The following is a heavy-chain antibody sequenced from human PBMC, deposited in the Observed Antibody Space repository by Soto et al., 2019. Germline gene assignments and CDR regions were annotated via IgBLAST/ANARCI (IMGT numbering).Heavy chain of an antibody. V-gene: IGHV4-31*02. CDR1: GGSISSGGYY. J-gene: IGHJ5*02. CDR3: ARGSIAARRPIGWFDP. Sequence: SETLSLTCTVSGGSISSGGYYWSWIRQHPGKGLEWIGNIYNSGTSYYKPSLKSRVTISADTSKNQFSLKLSSVTAADTAVYYCARGSIAARRPIGWFDPWGQG. CDR2: IYNSGTS. D-gene: IGHD6-6*01.